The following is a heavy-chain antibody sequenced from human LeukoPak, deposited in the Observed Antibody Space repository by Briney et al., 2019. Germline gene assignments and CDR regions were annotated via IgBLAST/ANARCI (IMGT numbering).Heavy chain of an antibody. CDR1: GYSISSGYY. D-gene: IGHD6-19*01. CDR2: IYHSGST. J-gene: IGHJ4*02. Sequence: PSETLSLTCSVSGYSISSGYYWGWIRQPPGKGLEWIGTIYHSGSTYYSPSLKSRVAISVDTSKNQFSLKLSSVTAADTAVYYCARSGIAVAGTFDYWGQGTLVTVSS. CDR3: ARSGIAVAGTFDY. V-gene: IGHV4-38-2*02.